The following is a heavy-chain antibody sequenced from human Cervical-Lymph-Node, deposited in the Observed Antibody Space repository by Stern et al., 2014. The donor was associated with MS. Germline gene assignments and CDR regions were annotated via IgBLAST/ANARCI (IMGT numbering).Heavy chain of an antibody. CDR3: AREAYGTNFAYYYGMDV. Sequence: QVQLQESGPGLVEPSQTLSLTCTVSGGFIKTGGSYLSWVRQRPGKGLEWIGYISYTGKTFYNPSFESRVVISEGTSESQFSLTLISVTAADTAQYFCAREAYGTNFAYYYGMDVWGRGTTVTVSS. CDR2: ISYTGKT. V-gene: IGHV4-31*03. J-gene: IGHJ6*02. D-gene: IGHD4-23*01. CDR1: GGFIKTGGSY.